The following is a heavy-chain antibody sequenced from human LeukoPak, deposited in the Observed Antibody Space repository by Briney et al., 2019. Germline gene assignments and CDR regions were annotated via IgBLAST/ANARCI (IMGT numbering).Heavy chain of an antibody. CDR2: IYYGRST. D-gene: IGHD5-12*01. CDR3: ARRRIVATLDY. Sequence: SGTLSLTCTVSGGSISSNDYYWAWIRQPPGKGLEWIGSIYYGRSTFYNPSLKSRVTISVDTSKNQFSLNLNSVTAADTAVYYCARRRIVATLDYWGQGTLVTVSS. CDR1: GGSISSNDYY. J-gene: IGHJ4*02. V-gene: IGHV4-39*01.